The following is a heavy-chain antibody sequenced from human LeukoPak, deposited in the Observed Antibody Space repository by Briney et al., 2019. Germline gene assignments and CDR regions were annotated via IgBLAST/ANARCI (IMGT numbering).Heavy chain of an antibody. Sequence: GGSLRLSCATSGFTFSSYAMGWIRQAPGKGLEWVSAISGSGRSTYSADSVRGRFTTSRDNSKNILYLQMNSLRAEDTAVYYCARAEQSDIWGQGTLVTVSS. CDR3: ARAEQSDI. V-gene: IGHV3-23*01. CDR2: ISGSGRST. D-gene: IGHD1-26*01. J-gene: IGHJ4*02. CDR1: GFTFSSYA.